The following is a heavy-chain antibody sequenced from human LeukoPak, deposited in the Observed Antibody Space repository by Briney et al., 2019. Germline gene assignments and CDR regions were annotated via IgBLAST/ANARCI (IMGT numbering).Heavy chain of an antibody. J-gene: IGHJ4*02. CDR3: ARARDLVHFDY. CDR1: GGSISSSSYY. CDR2: IYYSGST. V-gene: IGHV4-39*01. D-gene: IGHD5-24*01. Sequence: TSETLSLTCTVSGGSISSSSYYWGWIRQPPGKGLEWIGSIYYSGSTYYNPSLKSRVTISVDTSKNQFSLKLSSVTAADTAVYYCARARDLVHFDYWGQGTLVTVSS.